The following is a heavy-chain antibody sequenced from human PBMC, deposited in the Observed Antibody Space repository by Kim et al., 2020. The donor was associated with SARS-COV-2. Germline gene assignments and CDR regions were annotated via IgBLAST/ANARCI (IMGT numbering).Heavy chain of an antibody. D-gene: IGHD2-2*01. CDR3: ARVRDIVVVPAAIGY. V-gene: IGHV4-34*01. J-gene: IGHJ4*02. Sequence: NPSLKSRVTISVDTSKNQCSLKLSSVTAADTAVYYCARVRDIVVVPAAIGYWGQGTLVTVSS.